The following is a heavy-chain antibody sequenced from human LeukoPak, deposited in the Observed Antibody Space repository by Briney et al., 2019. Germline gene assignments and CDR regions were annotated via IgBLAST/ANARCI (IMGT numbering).Heavy chain of an antibody. V-gene: IGHV3-74*01. CDR1: GFTFSTYW. CDR2: INTDGNST. CDR3: VRSPKRRGLVIWSPQRGSAFFMDV. D-gene: IGHD3-3*01. J-gene: IGHJ6*03. Sequence: GGSLRLSCAASGFTFSTYWMHWVRQVPGKGLVWVSRINTDGNSTTYADSVKGRFTVSRDNAKNTLYLQMNTLRDEDTAVYYCVRSPKRRGLVIWSPQRGSAFFMDVWGKGTTVIVSS.